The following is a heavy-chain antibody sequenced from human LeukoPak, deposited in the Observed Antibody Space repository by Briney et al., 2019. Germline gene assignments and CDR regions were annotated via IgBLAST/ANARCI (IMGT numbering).Heavy chain of an antibody. CDR2: ISGSGGST. Sequence: PSETLSLTCTVSGGSISSSSYYWGWIRQPPGKGLEWVSAISGSGGSTYYADSVKGRFTISRDNSKNTLYLQMNSLRAEDTAVYYCAKGAPDLHFDYWGQGTLVTVSS. CDR3: AKGAPDLHFDY. V-gene: IGHV3-23*01. CDR1: GGSISSSSYY. J-gene: IGHJ4*02.